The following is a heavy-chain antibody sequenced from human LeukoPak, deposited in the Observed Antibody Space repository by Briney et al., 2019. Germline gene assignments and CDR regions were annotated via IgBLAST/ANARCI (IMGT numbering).Heavy chain of an antibody. J-gene: IGHJ4*02. V-gene: IGHV3-30*04. Sequence: GGSLRLSCAASGFIFSSSVMHWVRQAPGKGLGRVSVISHDGGNKYYADSVKGRFTISRDNSKNTLYLQMNSLRAEDTAVYYCARVVVSSSSDYFDYWGQGTLVTVSS. CDR1: GFIFSSSV. CDR2: ISHDGGNK. D-gene: IGHD6-6*01. CDR3: ARVVVSSSSDYFDY.